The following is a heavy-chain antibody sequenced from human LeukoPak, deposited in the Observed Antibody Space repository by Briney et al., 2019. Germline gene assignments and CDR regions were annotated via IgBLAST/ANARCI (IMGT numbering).Heavy chain of an antibody. CDR3: ARIANDAFDI. CDR1: GFTFRTYA. D-gene: IGHD6-13*01. V-gene: IGHV3-30*03. J-gene: IGHJ3*02. Sequence: PGGSLRLSCAASGFTFRTYAMHWVRQAPGKGLEWVAFMSHDGVKIFHADSVKGRFTISRDNSKSILYLQMNSLRAEDTAVYYCARIANDAFDIWGQGTMVTVSS. CDR2: MSHDGVKI.